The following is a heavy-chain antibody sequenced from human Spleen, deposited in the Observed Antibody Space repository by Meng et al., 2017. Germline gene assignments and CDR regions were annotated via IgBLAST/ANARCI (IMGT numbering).Heavy chain of an antibody. CDR2: IYPGDSDI. Sequence: GESLKISCKASGYTFTKFWIAWVRQMPGKGLEWMGIIYPGDSDIRYSPSFQGQVTISADRSISTAYLQWSSLKASDTAVYYCARENYDSGGYFHWFDPWGQGTLVTVSS. J-gene: IGHJ5*02. CDR3: ARENYDSGGYFHWFDP. D-gene: IGHD3-22*01. CDR1: GYTFTKFW. V-gene: IGHV5-51*01.